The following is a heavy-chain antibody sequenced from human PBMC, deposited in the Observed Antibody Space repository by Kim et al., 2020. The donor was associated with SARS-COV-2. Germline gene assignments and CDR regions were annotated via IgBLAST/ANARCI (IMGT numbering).Heavy chain of an antibody. V-gene: IGHV3-48*03. CDR3: ARVPTIIGVVIIPYGMDV. J-gene: IGHJ6*02. Sequence: GGSLRLFCAASGFTFSSYEMNWVRQAPGKGLEWVSYISSSGSTIYYADSVKGRFTISRDNAKNSLYLQMNSLRAEDTAVYYCARVPTIIGVVIIPYGMDVWGQGTAVTVSS. D-gene: IGHD3-3*01. CDR1: GFTFSSYE. CDR2: ISSSGSTI.